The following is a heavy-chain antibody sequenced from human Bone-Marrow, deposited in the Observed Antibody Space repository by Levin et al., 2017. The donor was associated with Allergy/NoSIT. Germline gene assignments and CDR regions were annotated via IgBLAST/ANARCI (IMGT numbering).Heavy chain of an antibody. CDR3: TTEGQTIKWILRLGHPSGSDWFDP. V-gene: IGHV3-15*01. Sequence: TAGGSLRLSCAASGFTFSNAWMSWVRQAPGKGLEWVGRIKSKTDGGTTDYAAPVKGRFTISRDDSKNTLYLQMNSLKTEDTAVYYCTTEGQTIKWILRLGHPSGSDWFDPWGQGTLVTVSS. CDR2: IKSKTDGGTT. J-gene: IGHJ5*02. CDR1: GFTFSNAW. D-gene: IGHD3-3*01.